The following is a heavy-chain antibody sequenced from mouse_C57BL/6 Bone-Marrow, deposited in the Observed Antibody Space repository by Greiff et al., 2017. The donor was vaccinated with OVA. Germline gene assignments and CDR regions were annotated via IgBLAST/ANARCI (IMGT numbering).Heavy chain of an antibody. Sequence: QVQLQQSGAELVKPGASLKMSCKASGYTFTTYPIAWMKQNHGKSLEWIGNFNPYNDDTKYNEKFKSKATLTVEKSSSTVYVELSRITSDDSAVYYCARRRGYWYVDVWGTGTTVTVSS. CDR1: GYTFTTYP. J-gene: IGHJ1*03. CDR3: ARRRGYWYVDV. CDR2: FNPYNDDT. V-gene: IGHV1-47*01.